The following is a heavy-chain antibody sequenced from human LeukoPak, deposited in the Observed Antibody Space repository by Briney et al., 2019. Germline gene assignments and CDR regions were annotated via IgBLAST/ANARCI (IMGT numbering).Heavy chain of an antibody. CDR3: VRDKDWGFDY. V-gene: IGHV3-48*01. Sequence: GRSLRLSCAASGFTFTSYTMNWVRQAPGKGLEWVSHIGTGTSTVGYADSIKGRFTIYRDNAKNSVDLQMSSLRVDDSAVYYCVRDKDWGFDYWGQGTLVTVSS. CDR2: IGTGTSTV. D-gene: IGHD7-27*01. CDR1: GFTFTSYT. J-gene: IGHJ4*02.